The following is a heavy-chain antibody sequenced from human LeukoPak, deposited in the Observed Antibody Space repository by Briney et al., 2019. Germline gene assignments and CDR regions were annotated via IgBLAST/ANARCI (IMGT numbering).Heavy chain of an antibody. CDR2: INAGNGNT. V-gene: IGHV1-3*01. CDR3: ARISTGYYYYGMDV. Sequence: GASVKASCKASGYTFTSYAMHWVRQAPGQRLEWMGWINAGNGNTKYSQKFQGRVTITRDTSASTAYMELSSLRSEDTAVYYCARISTGYYYYGMDVWGQGTTVTVSS. J-gene: IGHJ6*02. CDR1: GYTFTSYA.